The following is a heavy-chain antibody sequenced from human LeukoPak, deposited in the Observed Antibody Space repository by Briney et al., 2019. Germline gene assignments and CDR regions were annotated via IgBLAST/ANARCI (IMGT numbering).Heavy chain of an antibody. V-gene: IGHV4-59*01. CDR2: IYYSGST. Sequence: SETLSLTCTVSGGSISSYYWSWIRQPPGKGLEWIGYIYYSGSTNYNPSLKSRVTISADTSKNQFSLKLSSVTAADTAVYYCARDRCSSTSCRSAAFDIWGQGTMVTVSS. D-gene: IGHD2-2*01. CDR1: GGSISSYY. J-gene: IGHJ3*02. CDR3: ARDRCSSTSCRSAAFDI.